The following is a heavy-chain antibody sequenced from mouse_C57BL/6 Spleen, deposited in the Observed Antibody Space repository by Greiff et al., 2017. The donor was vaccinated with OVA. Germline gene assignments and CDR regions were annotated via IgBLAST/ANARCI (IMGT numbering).Heavy chain of an antibody. CDR2: INPNYGTT. Sequence: EVQRVESGPELVKPGASVKISCKASGYSFTDYNMNWVKQSTGKSLEWIGVINPNYGTTSYNQKFKGKATLTVDQSSSTAYMQLNSLTSEDSAVYYCVRRSTVVAPYAMDYWGQGTSVTVSS. CDR1: GYSFTDYN. J-gene: IGHJ4*01. V-gene: IGHV1-39*01. D-gene: IGHD1-1*01. CDR3: VRRSTVVAPYAMDY.